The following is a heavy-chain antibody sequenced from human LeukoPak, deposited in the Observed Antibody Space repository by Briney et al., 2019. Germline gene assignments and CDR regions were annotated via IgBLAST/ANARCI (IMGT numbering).Heavy chain of an antibody. D-gene: IGHD2-2*02. J-gene: IGHJ6*03. CDR2: IRSKAYGGTT. V-gene: IGHV3-49*04. CDR1: GLTFGDYA. CDR3: TRDASTGSTSCYKGYYYYYIDV. Sequence: GGALSLSCTGSGLTFGDYAMSWVRQAPGKGLEWGGVIRSKAYGGTTEYAASVKGRFTISRDDSKSIAYLQMNRLKTEETAVYYCTRDASTGSTSCYKGYYYYYIDVWGKGTTLTVSS.